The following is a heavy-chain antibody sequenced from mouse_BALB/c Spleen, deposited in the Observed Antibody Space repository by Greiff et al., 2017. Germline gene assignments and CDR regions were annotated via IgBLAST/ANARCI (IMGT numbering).Heavy chain of an antibody. J-gene: IGHJ4*01. Sequence: EVQGVESGGGLVKPGGSLKLSCAASGFTFSSYAMSWVRQTPEKRLEWVASISSGGSTYYPDSVKGRFTISRDNARNILYLQMSSLRSEDTAMYYCARWSYYRYDDAMDYWGQGTSVTVSS. CDR3: ARWSYYRYDDAMDY. D-gene: IGHD2-14*01. V-gene: IGHV5-6-5*01. CDR1: GFTFSSYA. CDR2: ISSGGST.